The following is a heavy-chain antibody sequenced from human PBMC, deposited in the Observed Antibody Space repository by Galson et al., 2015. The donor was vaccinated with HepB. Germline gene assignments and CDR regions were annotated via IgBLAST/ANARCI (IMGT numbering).Heavy chain of an antibody. CDR3: ARGPIKNSSGYPFDY. Sequence: SCKASGYTFTSYYMHWVRQAPGQGLEWMGIINPSGGSTSYAQKFQGRVTMTRDTSTSTVYTELSSLRSEDTAVYYCARGPIKNSSGYPFDYWGQGTLVTVSS. CDR1: GYTFTSYY. V-gene: IGHV1-46*01. D-gene: IGHD3-22*01. CDR2: INPSGGST. J-gene: IGHJ4*02.